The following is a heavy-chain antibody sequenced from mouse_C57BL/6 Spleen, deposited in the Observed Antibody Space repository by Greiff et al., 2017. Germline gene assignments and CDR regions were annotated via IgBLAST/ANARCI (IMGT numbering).Heavy chain of an antibody. J-gene: IGHJ2*01. Sequence: EVKLEESGPGLVKPSQSLSLTCSVTGYSITSGYYWNWIRQFPGNKLEWMGYISYDGSNNYNPSLKNRISLTRDTSKNQFFLKLNSVTTEDTATYYCARGNYYGSSYQYYFDDWGQGTTLTVAS. V-gene: IGHV3-6*01. CDR2: ISYDGSN. D-gene: IGHD1-1*01. CDR3: ARGNYYGSSYQYYFDD. CDR1: GYSITSGYY.